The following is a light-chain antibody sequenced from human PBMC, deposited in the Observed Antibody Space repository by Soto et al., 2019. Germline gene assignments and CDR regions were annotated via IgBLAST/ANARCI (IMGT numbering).Light chain of an antibody. CDR1: SSNIGNNY. Sequence: QSVLTQPPSVSAAPGQKVTISCSGSSSNIGNNYVSWYQQLPGTAPKVLIYDNNKRPSGIPDRFSGSKSGTSATLGITGLQTGDEADYYCGTWDSILSGGVFGGGTKLTVL. CDR3: GTWDSILSGGV. V-gene: IGLV1-51*01. J-gene: IGLJ3*02. CDR2: DNN.